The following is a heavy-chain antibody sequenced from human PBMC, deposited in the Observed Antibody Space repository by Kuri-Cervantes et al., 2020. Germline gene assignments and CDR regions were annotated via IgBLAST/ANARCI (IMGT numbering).Heavy chain of an antibody. D-gene: IGHD4-17*01. CDR2: IWYDGSNK. Sequence: GGSLRLSCAASGFTFSSYGMHWVRQAPGKGLEWVAVIWYDGSNKYYADSVKGRFTISRDNSKNTLYLQMNSPRAEDTAVYYCARMWLGGDYVPHDAFDIWGQGTMVTVSS. V-gene: IGHV3-33*01. J-gene: IGHJ3*02. CDR3: ARMWLGGDYVPHDAFDI. CDR1: GFTFSSYG.